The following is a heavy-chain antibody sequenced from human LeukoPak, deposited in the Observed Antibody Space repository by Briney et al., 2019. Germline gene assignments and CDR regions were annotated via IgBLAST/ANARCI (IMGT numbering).Heavy chain of an antibody. J-gene: IGHJ3*02. V-gene: IGHV1-18*01. CDR1: GYTFTSYG. Sequence: ASVKVSCKASGYTFTSYGISWVRQAPGQGLEWMGWISAYNVNTNYAQKLQGRVTMTTDTSTSTAYMELRSLRSDDTAVYYCARAYQHYYDSSGYSGSSFDIWGQGTMVTVSS. CDR2: ISAYNVNT. CDR3: ARAYQHYYDSSGYSGSSFDI. D-gene: IGHD3-22*01.